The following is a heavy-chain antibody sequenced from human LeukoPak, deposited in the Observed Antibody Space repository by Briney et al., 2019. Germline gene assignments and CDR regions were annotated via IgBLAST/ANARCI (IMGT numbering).Heavy chain of an antibody. CDR2: INHSGST. J-gene: IGHJ4*02. D-gene: IGHD6-25*01. CDR3: ARLHRSGYGDY. Sequence: SETLSLTCAVYGGSFSGYYWSWIRQPPGKGLEWIGEINHSGSTNYNPSLKSRVTISVDTSKDQFSLKLSSVTAADTAVYYCARLHRSGYGDYWGQGTLVTVSS. V-gene: IGHV4-34*01. CDR1: GGSFSGYY.